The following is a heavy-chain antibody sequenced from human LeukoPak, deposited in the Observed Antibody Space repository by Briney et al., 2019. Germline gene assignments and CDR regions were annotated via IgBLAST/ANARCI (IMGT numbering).Heavy chain of an antibody. D-gene: IGHD4-23*01. CDR2: ISYDGSNK. Sequence: GTSLRLSCAASGFTFSSYAMHWVRQAPGKGLEWVAVISYDGSNKYYADSVKGRFTISRDNSKNTLYLQMNSLRAEDTAVYYCARDLLPLWGQGTLVTVSS. CDR3: ARDLLPL. V-gene: IGHV3-30*04. CDR1: GFTFSSYA. J-gene: IGHJ4*02.